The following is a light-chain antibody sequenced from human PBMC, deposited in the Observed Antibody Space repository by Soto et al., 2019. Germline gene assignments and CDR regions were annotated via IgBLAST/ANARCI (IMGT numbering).Light chain of an antibody. V-gene: IGKV3-15*01. CDR2: DAS. J-gene: IGKJ1*01. CDR1: QSINSN. Sequence: EIVMTQSPATLSVSPGERVTLSCRASQSINSNLAWFQQKPGQAPRLLIYDASTRATGIPARFSGSGSGTEFTLTISSLQSDDFAIYCCQQYRNWPTFGQGTKVDIK. CDR3: QQYRNWPT.